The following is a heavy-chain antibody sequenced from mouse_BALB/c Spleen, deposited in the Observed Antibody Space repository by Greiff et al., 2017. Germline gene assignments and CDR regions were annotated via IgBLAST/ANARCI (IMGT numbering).Heavy chain of an antibody. CDR2: IYPGGGYT. CDR1: GYTFTNYW. J-gene: IGHJ2*01. V-gene: IGHV1-63*02. D-gene: IGHD2-3*01. Sequence: QVQLKESGAELVRPGTSVKISCKASGYTFTNYWLGWVKQRPGHGLEWIGDIYPGGGYTNYNEKFKGKATLTADTSSSTAYMQLSSLTSEDSAGYFCARDRDGYGYWGQGTTLTVSS. CDR3: ARDRDGYGY.